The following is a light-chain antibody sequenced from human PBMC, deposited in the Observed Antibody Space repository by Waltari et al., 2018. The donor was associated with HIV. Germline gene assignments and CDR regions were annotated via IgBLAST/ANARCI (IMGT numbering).Light chain of an antibody. Sequence: HSALTQPASVSGSPGQSLTISCTGTSSDVGGYNYVYWYQQHPGKAPKLMIYDVTKRPSGVSNRFSGSKSGNTASLTISGLQAEDEADYYCCSYAGSSIPVVFGGGTKLTVL. V-gene: IGLV2-23*02. CDR2: DVT. CDR3: CSYAGSSIPVV. J-gene: IGLJ3*02. CDR1: SSDVGGYNY.